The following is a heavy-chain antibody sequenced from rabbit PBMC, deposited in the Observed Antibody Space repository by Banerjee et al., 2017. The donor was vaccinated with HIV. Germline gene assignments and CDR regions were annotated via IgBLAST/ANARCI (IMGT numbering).Heavy chain of an antibody. J-gene: IGHJ4*01. CDR3: ARDLAGVIGWNFDL. Sequence: QEQLEESGGDLVKPGASLTLTCTASGFSFSSSYWICWVRQAPGKGLEWIGCIYTGSSGSTYYASWAKGRFTISKTSSTTVTLQMTSLTAADTATYFCARDLAGVIGWNFDLWGPGTLVTVS. D-gene: IGHD4-1*01. V-gene: IGHV1S45*01. CDR2: IYTGSSGST. CDR1: GFSFSSSYW.